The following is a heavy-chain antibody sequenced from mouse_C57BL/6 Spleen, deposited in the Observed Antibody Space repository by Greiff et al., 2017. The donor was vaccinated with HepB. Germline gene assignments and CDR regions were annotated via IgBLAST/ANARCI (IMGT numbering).Heavy chain of an antibody. Sequence: EVKLMASGGGLVQPQGSLKLSCAASGFSFNPYAMNWVRQAPGKGLEWVARIRSKSNNYATYYADSVKDRFTISRDDSERMLYLQMNNLKTEDTAMYYCVRRDPRGYFDVGGTGTTVTVSS. CDR3: VRRDPRGYFDV. J-gene: IGHJ1*03. V-gene: IGHV10-1*01. CDR2: IRSKSNNYAT. CDR1: GFSFNPYA.